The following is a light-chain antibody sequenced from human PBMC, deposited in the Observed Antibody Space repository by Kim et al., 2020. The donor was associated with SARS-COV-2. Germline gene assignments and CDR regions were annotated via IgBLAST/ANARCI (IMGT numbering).Light chain of an antibody. Sequence: VSQGERATPSCRASQDISGHLAWDQKTPGETPRRLIYGAYTRATGIPARFSGSGSGTEFTLTINSLQSEDSADYNCQQYTNWPRTFGQGTKVDIK. J-gene: IGKJ1*01. CDR1: QDISGH. CDR2: GAY. V-gene: IGKV3-15*01. CDR3: QQYTNWPRT.